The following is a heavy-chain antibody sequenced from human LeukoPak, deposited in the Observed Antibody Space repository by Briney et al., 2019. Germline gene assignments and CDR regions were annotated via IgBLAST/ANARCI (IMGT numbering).Heavy chain of an antibody. D-gene: IGHD4-17*01. V-gene: IGHV4-39*02. CDR1: GXSISSTTYY. CDR3: ARHFDNGDYKKTFDI. J-gene: IGHJ3*02. Sequence: SETLSLTCSVFGXSISSTTYYWVWIRQPPGKGLECIASIHYTGRAYYNPSLKSRATISVDTSKNHFSLHLRTVTAADTAVYYCARHFDNGDYKKTFDIWGQGTMVTVSS. CDR2: IHYTGRA.